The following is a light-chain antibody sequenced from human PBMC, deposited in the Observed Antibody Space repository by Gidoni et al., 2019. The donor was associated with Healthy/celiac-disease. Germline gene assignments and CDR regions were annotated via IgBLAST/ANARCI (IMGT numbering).Light chain of an antibody. Sequence: DIVMTQSPDSLAVSLGERATINCKSSQSVLSSSNHKNYLAWYQQKPGQPPKLLIYWASTRESGVPDRFSGSVSGTDFTLTISSLQAEAVAVYYCQQYYSTPRRMYTFGQGTKLEIK. CDR3: QQYYSTPRRMYT. J-gene: IGKJ2*01. CDR1: QSVLSSSNHKNY. V-gene: IGKV4-1*01. CDR2: WAS.